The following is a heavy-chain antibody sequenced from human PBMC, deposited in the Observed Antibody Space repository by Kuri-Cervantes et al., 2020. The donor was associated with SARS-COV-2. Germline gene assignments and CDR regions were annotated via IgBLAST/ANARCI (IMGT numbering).Heavy chain of an antibody. CDR3: ARGMVRGLIRYYYYGMDV. V-gene: IGHV1-2*04. CDR1: GYTFSDYY. Sequence: ASVKVSCKASGYTFSDYYMYWVRQAPGQGLEWMGWINPNSGGTNYAQKFQGWVTMTRDTSISTAYMELSRLRSDDTAVYYCARGMVRGLIRYYYYGMDVWGQGTTVTVSS. CDR2: INPNSGGT. J-gene: IGHJ6*02. D-gene: IGHD3-10*01.